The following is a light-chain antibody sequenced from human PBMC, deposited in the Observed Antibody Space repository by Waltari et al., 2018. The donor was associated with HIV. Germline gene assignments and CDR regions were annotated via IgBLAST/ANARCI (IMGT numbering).Light chain of an antibody. CDR2: GNR. Sequence: QSVLTQPPSVSGAPGQRVTISCTGSSSNIGAGYDVHWYQQLPGTAPNLLISGNRNRPSGVPDRFSGSKSGTSASLAITGLQAEDEADYYCQSYDSSLSGSEVFGGGTKLTVL. CDR3: QSYDSSLSGSEV. J-gene: IGLJ2*01. V-gene: IGLV1-40*01. CDR1: SSNIGAGYD.